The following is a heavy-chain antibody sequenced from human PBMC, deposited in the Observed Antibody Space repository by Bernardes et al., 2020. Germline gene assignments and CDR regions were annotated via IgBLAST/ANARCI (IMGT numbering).Heavy chain of an antibody. CDR3: ARRITMVQGVIGYYFDY. V-gene: IGHV1-18*01. D-gene: IGHD3-10*01. J-gene: IGHJ4*02. Sequence: ASVKVSCKASGYTFTSYGISWVRQAPGQGLEWMGWISAYNGNTNYAQKLQGRVTMTTDTSTSTAYMELRSLRSDDTAVYYCARRITMVQGVIGYYFDYWGQGTLVTVSS. CDR2: ISAYNGNT. CDR1: GYTFTSYG.